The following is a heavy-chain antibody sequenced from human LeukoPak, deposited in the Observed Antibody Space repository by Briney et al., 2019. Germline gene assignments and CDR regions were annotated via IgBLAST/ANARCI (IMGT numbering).Heavy chain of an antibody. CDR2: VYYSGGT. Sequence: PSETLSLTCTVSGGSISSSNFYWAWIRQPPGKGLEWIGSVYYSGGTYYNPSLKSRVTISVDTSKNQFSLKLSSVTAADTAVYYCARHEEKGYYYYMDVWGKGTTVTVSS. J-gene: IGHJ6*03. V-gene: IGHV4-39*01. CDR1: GGSISSSNFY. CDR3: ARHEEKGYYYYMDV.